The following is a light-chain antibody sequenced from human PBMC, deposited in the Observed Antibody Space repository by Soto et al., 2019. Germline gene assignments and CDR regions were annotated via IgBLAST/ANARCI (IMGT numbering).Light chain of an antibody. J-gene: IGKJ5*01. CDR1: QGISSH. Sequence: IQLTQSPSSLSASVVDRVTITCLASQGISSHLAWYQQKPGKAPKLLIYAASTLQTGVPSRFSGGGSRTDFTLTLSSLQPEDFATYYCQQVNSFPRTFGQGTRLDI. CDR3: QQVNSFPRT. V-gene: IGKV1-9*01. CDR2: AAS.